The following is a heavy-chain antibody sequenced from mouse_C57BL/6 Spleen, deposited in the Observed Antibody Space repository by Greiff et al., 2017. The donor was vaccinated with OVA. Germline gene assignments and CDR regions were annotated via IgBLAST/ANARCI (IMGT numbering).Heavy chain of an antibody. CDR3: ARPLYYYGSSSSWFAY. V-gene: IGHV5-17*01. J-gene: IGHJ3*01. CDR1: GFTFSDYG. D-gene: IGHD1-1*01. Sequence: DVMLVESGGGLVKPGGSLKLSCAASGFTFSDYGMHWVRQAPEKGLEWVSYISSGSSTIYYADTVKGRFTISRDNAKNTLFLQMTSLRSEDTAMYYCARPLYYYGSSSSWFAYWGQGTLVTVSA. CDR2: ISSGSSTI.